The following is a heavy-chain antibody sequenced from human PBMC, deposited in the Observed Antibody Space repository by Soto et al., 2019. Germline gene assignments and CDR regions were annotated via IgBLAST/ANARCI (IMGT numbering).Heavy chain of an antibody. J-gene: IGHJ4*02. CDR1: GLTFRNDW. V-gene: IGHV3-7*03. CDR2: INQDGSER. CDR3: AVYGYGVSAAAY. D-gene: IGHD4-17*01. Sequence: GGSLRLSCAGSGLTFRNDWLSWVRQAPGKGLEWVANINQDGSERYNVYSVRGRFTISRDNVENSLYLQLNSLRPEDTAVYYCAVYGYGVSAAAYWGQGTLVTVSS.